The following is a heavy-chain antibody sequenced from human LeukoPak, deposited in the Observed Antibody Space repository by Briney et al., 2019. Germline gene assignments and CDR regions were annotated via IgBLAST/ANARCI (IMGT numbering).Heavy chain of an antibody. CDR3: ARGIAVAGFDY. V-gene: IGHV3-21*01. Sequence: GGSLRLSCAASGFTFSSYSMNWVRQAPGKGLEWVSSISSSSSYIYYADSVKGRFTISRDNAKSSLYLQMNSLRAEDTAVYYCARGIAVAGFDYWGQGTLVTVSS. CDR1: GFTFSSYS. CDR2: ISSSSSYI. D-gene: IGHD6-19*01. J-gene: IGHJ4*02.